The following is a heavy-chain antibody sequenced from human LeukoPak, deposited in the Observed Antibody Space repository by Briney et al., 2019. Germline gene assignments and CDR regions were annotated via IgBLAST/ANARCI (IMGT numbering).Heavy chain of an antibody. Sequence: QPGRSLRLSCAASGFTFSNYGMHWVRQAPGKGLEWVAVISYDGSNKYYADSVKGRFTISRDNSKNTLYLQLSSLRAEDTAVYYCAKISWDSGGDREKFWGQGTLVTVSS. CDR3: AKISWDSGGDREKF. D-gene: IGHD2-21*02. J-gene: IGHJ4*02. V-gene: IGHV3-30*18. CDR2: ISYDGSNK. CDR1: GFTFSNYG.